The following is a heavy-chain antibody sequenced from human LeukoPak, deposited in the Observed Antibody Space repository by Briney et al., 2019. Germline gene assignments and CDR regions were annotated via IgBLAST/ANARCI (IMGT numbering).Heavy chain of an antibody. V-gene: IGHV3-49*04. CDR2: IRSKAYGGTT. CDR3: TRDPRGSYGPDAFDI. CDR1: GFTFGDCA. J-gene: IGHJ3*02. Sequence: GGSLRLSCTASGFTFGDCAMSWVRQAPGKGLEWVGFIRSKAYGGTTEYAASVKGRFTISRDDSKSIAYLQMNSLKTEDTAVYYCTRDPRGSYGPDAFDIWGQGTMVTVSS. D-gene: IGHD1-26*01.